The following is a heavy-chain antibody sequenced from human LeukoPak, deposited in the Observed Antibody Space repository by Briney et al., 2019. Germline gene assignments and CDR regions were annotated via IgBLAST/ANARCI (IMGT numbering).Heavy chain of an antibody. J-gene: IGHJ5*02. CDR1: GFTFSSYA. V-gene: IGHV3-7*01. Sequence: PGGSLRLSCAASGFTFSSYAMSWVRQAPGKGLEWVANIKQDGSEKYYVDSVKGRFTISRDNAKNSVYLKMNSLRAEDTAVYYCARDNGGFNWFDPWGQGTLVTVSS. CDR2: IKQDGSEK. CDR3: ARDNGGFNWFDP.